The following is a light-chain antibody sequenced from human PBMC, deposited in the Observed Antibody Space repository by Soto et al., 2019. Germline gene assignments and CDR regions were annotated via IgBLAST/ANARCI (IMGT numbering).Light chain of an antibody. CDR3: QQSYTTPRK. Sequence: QMTQSPSSLSASVGARVTITCRASQTIRTSLNWYQQKPGKAPKLLIYGASTLQSGVPSRFSGTGSATDFTLKISSLQTEDVEIYYCQQSYTTPRKFGQGTKVDIK. CDR2: GAS. CDR1: QTIRTS. J-gene: IGKJ1*01. V-gene: IGKV1-39*01.